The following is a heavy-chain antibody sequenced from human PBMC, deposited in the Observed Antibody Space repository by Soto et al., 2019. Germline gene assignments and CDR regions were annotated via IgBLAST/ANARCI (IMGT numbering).Heavy chain of an antibody. V-gene: IGHV4-38-2*01. CDR2: LYHSGST. Sequence: SETLSLTCGVSGYPISSGYYWGWIRQSPGKGLEWIGSLYHSGSTYYNPSLKSRVTISVDSSKNQFSLKLSSVTAADTAVYYCARNSYYDFWSGYQRAFDLWGQGTLVTVSS. D-gene: IGHD3-3*01. CDR1: GYPISSGYY. CDR3: ARNSYYDFWSGYQRAFDL. J-gene: IGHJ4*02.